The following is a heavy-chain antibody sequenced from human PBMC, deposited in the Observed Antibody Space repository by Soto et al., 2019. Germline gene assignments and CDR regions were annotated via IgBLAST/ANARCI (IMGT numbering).Heavy chain of an antibody. J-gene: IGHJ5*02. V-gene: IGHV4-34*01. Sequence: SETLSLTCAVYGGSFSGYYWSWIRQPPGKGLEWIGEINHSGSTNYNPSLKSRVTISVDTSKNQFSLKLSSVTAADTAVYYCARHLITIFGVVIFNWFDTWGQGNLVTVSS. CDR1: GGSFSGYY. CDR2: INHSGST. CDR3: ARHLITIFGVVIFNWFDT. D-gene: IGHD3-3*01.